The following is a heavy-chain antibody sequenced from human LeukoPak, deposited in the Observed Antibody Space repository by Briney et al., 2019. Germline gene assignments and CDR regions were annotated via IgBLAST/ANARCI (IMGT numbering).Heavy chain of an antibody. D-gene: IGHD2-21*02. Sequence: GGSLRLSCAASGFTFSSYAMSWVRQAPGKGLEWVSAISGSGGSTYYADSVKGRFTISRDNSKNTLYLQMTSLRAEDTAVYYCAKADCGGDCYFPYYYGMDVWGQGTTVTVSS. V-gene: IGHV3-23*01. CDR1: GFTFSSYA. J-gene: IGHJ6*02. CDR3: AKADCGGDCYFPYYYGMDV. CDR2: ISGSGGST.